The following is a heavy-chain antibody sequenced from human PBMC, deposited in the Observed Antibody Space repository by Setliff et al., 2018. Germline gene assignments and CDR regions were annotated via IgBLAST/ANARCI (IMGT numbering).Heavy chain of an antibody. Sequence: SETLSLTCTVYGGSFSDYYWGWVRQPPGKGLEWIGEINHSGSTNYIPSLKSRLTMSVDTTKNQFSLQLNSVTAADTAVYYCARDPSSVAARPGYWGQGTLVTVSS. J-gene: IGHJ4*02. D-gene: IGHD6-6*01. V-gene: IGHV4-34*10. CDR2: INHSGST. CDR1: GGSFSDYY. CDR3: ARDPSSVAARPGY.